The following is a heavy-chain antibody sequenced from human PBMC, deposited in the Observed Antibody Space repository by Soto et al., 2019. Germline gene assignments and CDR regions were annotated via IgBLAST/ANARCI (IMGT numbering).Heavy chain of an antibody. CDR1: GYTFTSYG. CDR2: ISDYNGNT. V-gene: IGHV1-18*01. CDR3: ARDQRYYDMAFSPGSLSSWYDP. J-gene: IGHJ5*02. D-gene: IGHD3-9*01. Sequence: ASVKVSCKASGYTFTSYGISWVRQAPGQGLEWMGWISDYNGNTNYAQKLQGRVTMTTDTSTSTAYMELRSLRSDDTAVYYCARDQRYYDMAFSPGSLSSWYDPWGQGTLVTVSS.